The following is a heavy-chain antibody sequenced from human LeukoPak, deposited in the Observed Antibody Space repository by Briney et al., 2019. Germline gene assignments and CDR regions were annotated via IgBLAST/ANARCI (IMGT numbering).Heavy chain of an antibody. CDR2: IRFDGSNK. Sequence: GGSLRLSCAASGFTFSSYGMHWVRQAPGKGLEWVAFIRFDGSNKYYADSVKGRFTISRDNSKNTLYLQVNSLRAEDTAVYYCAKEGFSSSLYYFDYWGQGTLVTVSS. V-gene: IGHV3-30*02. CDR3: AKEGFSSSLYYFDY. CDR1: GFTFSSYG. J-gene: IGHJ4*02. D-gene: IGHD6-6*01.